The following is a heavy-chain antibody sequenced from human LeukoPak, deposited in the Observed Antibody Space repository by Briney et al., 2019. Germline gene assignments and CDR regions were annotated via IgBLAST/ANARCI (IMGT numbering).Heavy chain of an antibody. CDR2: IYSGGST. V-gene: IGHV3-66*01. CDR1: GFTFSDYY. D-gene: IGHD2-15*01. Sequence: GGSLRLSCAASGFTFSDYYMSWIRQAPGKGLEWVSVIYSGGSTYYADSVKGRFTISRDNSKNTLYLQMNSLRAEDTAVYYCARVLRTFADYWGQGTLVTVSS. J-gene: IGHJ4*02. CDR3: ARVLRTFADY.